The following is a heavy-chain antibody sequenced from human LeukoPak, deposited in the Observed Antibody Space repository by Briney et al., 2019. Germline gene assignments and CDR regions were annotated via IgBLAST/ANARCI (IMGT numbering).Heavy chain of an antibody. CDR3: ARAPYDFWSGYDYYYYYMDV. V-gene: IGHV1-69*05. CDR2: IIPIFGTA. Sequence: GASVKVSCKASGGTFSSYAISWVRQAPGQGLEWMGGIIPIFGTANYAQKFQGRVTITTDESTSTAYMELSSLRSEDTAVYYCARAPYDFWSGYDYYYYYMDVWGKGTTVTVSS. CDR1: GGTFSSYA. D-gene: IGHD3-3*01. J-gene: IGHJ6*03.